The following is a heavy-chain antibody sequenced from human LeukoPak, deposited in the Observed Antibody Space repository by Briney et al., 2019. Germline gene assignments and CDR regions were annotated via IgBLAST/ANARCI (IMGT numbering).Heavy chain of an antibody. D-gene: IGHD3-22*01. CDR1: GVSISSSY. CDR3: ARDLSYYYDSSGYPY. CDR2: IYYSGST. Sequence: PSETLSLTCTVSGVSISSSYWSWIRQPPGKGLEWIGYIYYSGSTNYNPSLKGRVTISVDTSKNQFSLNLSSVTAADTAVYYCARDLSYYYDSSGYPYWGQGTLVTVSS. J-gene: IGHJ4*02. V-gene: IGHV4-59*12.